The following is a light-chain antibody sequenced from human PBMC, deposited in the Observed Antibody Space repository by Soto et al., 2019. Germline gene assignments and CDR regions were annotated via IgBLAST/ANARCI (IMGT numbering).Light chain of an antibody. V-gene: IGKV3-20*01. CDR3: QQYENSPIT. CDR2: GAS. CDR1: QSITSSF. Sequence: EIVLTQSPGILSLSPGERASLSCGASQSITSSFLAWYQQKPGQAPRLLIYGASSRATGIPDRFSGTGSETDFTPTINRLEPEDFAVYYCQQYENSPITFGQGTRLEIK. J-gene: IGKJ5*01.